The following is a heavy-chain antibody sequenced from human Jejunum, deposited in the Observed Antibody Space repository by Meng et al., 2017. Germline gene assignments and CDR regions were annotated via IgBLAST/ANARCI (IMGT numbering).Heavy chain of an antibody. CDR2: LSTDGSNK. Sequence: GESLKISCAASGFSFSSYVMHWVRQAPGKGLEWLAVLSTDGSNKLYADSVRGRFTVSRDNSKNTLYLQMNSLRVEDTAVYHCARDRVGTWIQLGWFDPWGQGTLVTVSS. J-gene: IGHJ5*02. D-gene: IGHD5-18*01. V-gene: IGHV3-30*01. CDR3: ARDRVGTWIQLGWFDP. CDR1: GFSFSSYV.